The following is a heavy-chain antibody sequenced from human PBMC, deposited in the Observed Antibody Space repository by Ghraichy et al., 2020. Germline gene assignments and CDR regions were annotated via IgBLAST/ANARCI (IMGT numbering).Heavy chain of an antibody. J-gene: IGHJ4*02. CDR2: INPPVGST. CDR1: GNTFSTYY. V-gene: IGHV1-46*01. Sequence: ASVKVSCKTSGNTFSTYYIHWVRRAPGQGPEWMGVINPPVGSTTYAPKFQGRFTVTRDTSTTTIYMELSSLTSGDTAVYYCARGYTILSGYYNFPFFDYWGQGTLVTVSS. CDR3: ARGYTILSGYYNFPFFDY. D-gene: IGHD3-9*01.